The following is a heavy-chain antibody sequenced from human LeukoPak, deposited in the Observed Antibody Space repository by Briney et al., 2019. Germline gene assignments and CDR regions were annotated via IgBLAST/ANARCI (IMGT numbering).Heavy chain of an antibody. CDR1: GFTVSSYS. Sequence: GGSLRLSCAASGFTVSSYSMNWVRQAPGKGLEWVSSISSSSSYIYYADSVKGRFTISRDNAKNSLYLQMNSLRAEDTAVYYCARGYCSSTSCPLFQHWGQGTLVTVSS. J-gene: IGHJ1*01. V-gene: IGHV3-21*01. CDR3: ARGYCSSTSCPLFQH. D-gene: IGHD2-2*01. CDR2: ISSSSSYI.